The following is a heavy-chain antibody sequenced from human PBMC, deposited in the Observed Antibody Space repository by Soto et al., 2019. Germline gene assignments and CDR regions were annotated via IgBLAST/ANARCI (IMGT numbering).Heavy chain of an antibody. CDR1: GGSVSRGSYY. D-gene: IGHD3-3*01. Sequence: SETLSLTCTVSGGSVSRGSYYWSWIRQPPGKGLEWIGYLYYSGRTNYNPSLKSRVTISVHTSQNQFCLNLSSGTAADTSVYSCARDRAYYDFWSCYYTSHGMGVYHKETTFRISS. J-gene: IGHJ6*04. CDR3: ARDRAYYDFWSCYYTSHGMGV. V-gene: IGHV4-61*01. CDR2: LYYSGRT.